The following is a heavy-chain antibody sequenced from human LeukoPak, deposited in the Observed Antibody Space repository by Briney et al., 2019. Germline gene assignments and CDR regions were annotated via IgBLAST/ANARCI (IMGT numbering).Heavy chain of an antibody. J-gene: IGHJ5*02. D-gene: IGHD2-2*01. Sequence: SETLSLTCTVSGGSICSGGYYWSWIRQHPGKGLEWIRYIYYSGSTYYNPSLKSRVTISVDTSKNQFSLKLSSVTAADTAVYYCARGNIVVVPAQYNWFDPWGQGTMVTVSS. CDR1: GGSICSGGYY. CDR3: ARGNIVVVPAQYNWFDP. V-gene: IGHV4-31*03. CDR2: IYYSGST.